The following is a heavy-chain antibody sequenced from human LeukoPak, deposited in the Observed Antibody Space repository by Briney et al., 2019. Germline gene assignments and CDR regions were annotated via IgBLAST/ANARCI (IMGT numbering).Heavy chain of an antibody. Sequence: SETLSLTCAVSGGSISTNNWWTWVRQPPGKGLEWIGEIHHSGSTDYNPSHKSRVTISPDKSKNQFSLTLTSVTAADTAVYFCARAPLIWGQGTMVTVSS. CDR1: GGSISTNNW. CDR3: ARAPLI. J-gene: IGHJ3*02. V-gene: IGHV4-4*02. CDR2: IHHSGST.